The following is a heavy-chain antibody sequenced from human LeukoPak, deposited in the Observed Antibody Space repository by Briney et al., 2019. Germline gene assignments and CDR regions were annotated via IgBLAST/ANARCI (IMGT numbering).Heavy chain of an antibody. V-gene: IGHV3-15*01. CDR1: GFTFSNAW. CDR2: IKSKTDGGTT. J-gene: IGHJ6*03. D-gene: IGHD6-6*01. CDR3: TTLLAARPRGLYYYYYMDV. Sequence: PGGSLRLSCAASGFTFSNAWMSWVRQAPGKGLEWVGRIKSKTDGGTTDYAAPVKGRFTISRDDSKNTLYLQMNSLKTEDTAVYYCTTLLAARPRGLYYYYYMDVWGKGTTVTVSS.